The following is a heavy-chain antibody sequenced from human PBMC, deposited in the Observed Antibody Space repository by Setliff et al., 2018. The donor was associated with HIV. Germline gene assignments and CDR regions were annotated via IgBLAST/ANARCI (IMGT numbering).Heavy chain of an antibody. CDR1: GYTFTSYG. Sequence: GASVKVSCKASGYTFTSYGVTWVRQAPGQGLEWMGWINANSGHTNYAQKFQDRVTITADTSSTTAYMELSSLRSDDTAVYYCARDRADDQYNGLDVWGQGTMVTVSS. J-gene: IGHJ3*01. CDR2: INANSGHT. D-gene: IGHD3-10*01. CDR3: ARDRADDQYNGLDV. V-gene: IGHV1-18*01.